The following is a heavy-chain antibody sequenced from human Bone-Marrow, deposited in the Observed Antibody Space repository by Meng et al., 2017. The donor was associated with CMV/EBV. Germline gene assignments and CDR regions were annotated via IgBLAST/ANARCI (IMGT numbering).Heavy chain of an antibody. V-gene: IGHV3-23*01. J-gene: IGHJ3*02. D-gene: IGHD4-17*01. CDR2: SSDGGGSA. Sequence: GGSLRLSCAASGFTFSSYAMSWVRQAPGQRLEWVSVSSDGGGSASYADSVKGRFTISRDNSKNTLYLQMNSLRVEDTAVYYCARTNDYGDYYPAFDIWGQGTMVTVSS. CDR3: ARTNDYGDYYPAFDI. CDR1: GFTFSSYA.